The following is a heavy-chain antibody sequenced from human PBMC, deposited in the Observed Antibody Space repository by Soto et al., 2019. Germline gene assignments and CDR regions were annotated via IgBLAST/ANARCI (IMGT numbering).Heavy chain of an antibody. CDR3: ASVRGVIMDGMDV. CDR2: ISYDGSNK. J-gene: IGHJ6*02. V-gene: IGHV3-30*03. CDR1: GFTFSSYG. Sequence: GGSLRLSCAASGFTFSSYGMHWVRQAPGKGLEWVAVISYDGSNKYYADSVKGRFTISRDNSKNTLYLQMNSLRAEDTAVYYCASVRGVIMDGMDVWGQGTTVTVSS. D-gene: IGHD3-10*01.